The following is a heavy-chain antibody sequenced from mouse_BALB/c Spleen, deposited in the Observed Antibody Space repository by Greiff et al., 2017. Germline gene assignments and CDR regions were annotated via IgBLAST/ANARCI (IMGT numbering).Heavy chain of an antibody. CDR2: INSNGGST. CDR1: GFTFSSYY. J-gene: IGHJ1*01. CDR3: ARREWDVRYFDV. V-gene: IGHV5-6-2*01. Sequence: EVMLVESGGGLVKLGGSLKLSCAASGFTFSSYYMSWVRQTPEKRLELVAAINSNGGSTYYPDTVKGRFTISRDNAKNTLYLQMSSLKSEDTALYYCARREWDVRYFDVWGAGTTVTVSS. D-gene: IGHD4-1*01.